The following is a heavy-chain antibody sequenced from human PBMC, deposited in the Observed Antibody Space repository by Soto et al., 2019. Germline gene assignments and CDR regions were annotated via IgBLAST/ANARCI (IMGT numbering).Heavy chain of an antibody. J-gene: IGHJ4*02. CDR2: IGTAGDT. V-gene: IGHV3-13*01. CDR1: GFTFSSYD. D-gene: IGHD3-10*01. CDR3: ARGRDYYGSGSYDY. Sequence: GGSLRLSCAASGFTFSSYDMHWVRQATGKGLEWVSAIGTAGDTYYPGSVKGRFTISRENAKNSLYLQMNSLRAGDTAVYYCARGRDYYGSGSYDYWGQGTLVTVSS.